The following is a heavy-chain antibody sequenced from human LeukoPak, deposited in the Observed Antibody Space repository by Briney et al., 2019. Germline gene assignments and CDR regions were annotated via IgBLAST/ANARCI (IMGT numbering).Heavy chain of an antibody. CDR2: IKQDGSEK. CDR3: ARDREAVAGSFDY. Sequence: PGGSLRLSCAASGFTFDDYDMSWVRQAPGKGLEWVANIKQDGSEKYYVDSVKGRFTISRDNAKNSLYLQMNSLRAEDTAVYYCARDREAVAGSFDYWGQGTLVTVSS. CDR1: GFTFDDYD. V-gene: IGHV3-7*01. J-gene: IGHJ4*02. D-gene: IGHD6-19*01.